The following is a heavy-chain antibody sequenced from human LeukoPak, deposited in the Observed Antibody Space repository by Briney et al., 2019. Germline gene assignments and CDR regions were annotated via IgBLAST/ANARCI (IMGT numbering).Heavy chain of an antibody. Sequence: GGSLTLSCAASGFTFSSFWMSWVRQAPGKGLEGVGHIKRDGSVQSNVDSVKGRFTISRDKAKNSVYLQMNSLRAEDTAVYYCARVVTWFDPWGQGSLVTVSS. CDR1: GFTFSSFW. J-gene: IGHJ5*02. V-gene: IGHV3-7*04. CDR3: ARVVTWFDP. CDR2: IKRDGSVQ.